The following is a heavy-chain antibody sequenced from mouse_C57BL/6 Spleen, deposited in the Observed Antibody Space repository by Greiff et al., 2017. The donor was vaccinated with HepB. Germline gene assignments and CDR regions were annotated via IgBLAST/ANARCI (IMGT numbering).Heavy chain of an antibody. CDR1: GYTFTSYW. Sequence: QVQLQQPGAELVKPGASVKLSCKASGYTFTSYWMHWVKQRPGQGLEWIGMIHPNSGSTNYNEKFKSKATLTVDKSSSPAYMQLSSLTSEDSAVYYCARSTVVATNYFDYWGQGTTLTVSS. D-gene: IGHD1-1*01. J-gene: IGHJ2*01. CDR3: ARSTVVATNYFDY. V-gene: IGHV1-64*01. CDR2: IHPNSGST.